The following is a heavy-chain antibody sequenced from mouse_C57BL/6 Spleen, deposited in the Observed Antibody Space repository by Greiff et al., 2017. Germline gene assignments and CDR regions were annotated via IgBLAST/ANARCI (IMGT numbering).Heavy chain of an antibody. CDR2: IDPSDSYT. CDR1: GYTFTSYW. CDR3: ARDGNLFAY. D-gene: IGHD2-1*01. J-gene: IGHJ3*01. Sequence: QVQLKQPGAELVKPGASVKLSCKASGYTFTSYWMQWVKQRPGQGLEWIGEIDPSDSYTNYNQKFKGKATLTVDTSSSTAYMQLSSLTSEDSAVYYCARDGNLFAYWGQGTLVTVSA. V-gene: IGHV1-50*01.